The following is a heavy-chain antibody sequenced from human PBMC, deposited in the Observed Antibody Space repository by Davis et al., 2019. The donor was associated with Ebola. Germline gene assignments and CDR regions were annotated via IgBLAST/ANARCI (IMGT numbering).Heavy chain of an antibody. D-gene: IGHD1-26*01. CDR1: GFTFGDYT. V-gene: IGHV3-43*02. Sequence: GASLKISCATSGFTFGDYTMHWLRQAPGKGLEWVSFINGDRGRIDYADSVKGRFTISGDNSKNSLYLQMNSLTTEDTALYYCAKAKFSGSALIGHWGQGTLVTVSS. CDR2: INGDRGRI. J-gene: IGHJ4*02. CDR3: AKAKFSGSALIGH.